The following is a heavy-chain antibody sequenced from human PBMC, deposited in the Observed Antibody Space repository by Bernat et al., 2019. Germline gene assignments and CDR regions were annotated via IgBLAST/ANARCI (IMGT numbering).Heavy chain of an antibody. V-gene: IGHV3-64D*06. CDR2: ISITGSNT. Sequence: EVQLVESGGGLAQPGGSLTLSCSASGFRFSDYPMHWVRQAPGKGLEFVSAISITGSNTYYADSVKARFTVSRDDSMNTLYLQMSSLTTEDTAVYYCVRTKWRRAAGDRDIDFWGQGTMVTVSS. CDR1: GFRFSDYP. D-gene: IGHD6-13*01. CDR3: VRTKWRRAAGDRDIDF. J-gene: IGHJ4*02.